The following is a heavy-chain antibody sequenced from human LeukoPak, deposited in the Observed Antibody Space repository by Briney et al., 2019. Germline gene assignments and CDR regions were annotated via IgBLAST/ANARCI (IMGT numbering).Heavy chain of an antibody. V-gene: IGHV3-23*01. D-gene: IGHD6-19*01. CDR2: ISGSGGST. CDR1: GFTFSSYA. Sequence: PGGPLRLSCAASGFTFSSYAMSWVRQAPGKGLEWVSAISGSGGSTYYADSVKGRFTISRDNSKNTLYLQMNSLRAEDTAVYYCAKGLKAVSVVAGAFYYYYYMDVWGKGTTVTVSS. CDR3: AKGLKAVSVVAGAFYYYYYMDV. J-gene: IGHJ6*03.